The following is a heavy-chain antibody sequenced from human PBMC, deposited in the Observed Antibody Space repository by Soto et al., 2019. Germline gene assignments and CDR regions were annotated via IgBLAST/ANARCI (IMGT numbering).Heavy chain of an antibody. V-gene: IGHV3-74*03. CDR2: INNDGTST. CDR1: GFIFSDYW. Sequence: EVQLVESGGGLVQPGGSLRLSCAASGFIFSDYWMHWVRQVPGKGLVWVSRINNDGTSTKYADSVKGRFTISRDNAKKMLYLQMSGLRADDTAVYYCATAQYYERSDYWGPGTLVTVSS. CDR3: ATAQYYERSDY. J-gene: IGHJ4*02. D-gene: IGHD3-16*01.